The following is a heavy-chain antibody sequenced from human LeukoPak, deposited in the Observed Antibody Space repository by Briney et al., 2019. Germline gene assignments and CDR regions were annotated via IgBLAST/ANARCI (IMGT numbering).Heavy chain of an antibody. CDR1: GFTVSSNY. D-gene: IGHD3-16*02. CDR2: ISGSGGST. V-gene: IGHV3-23*01. CDR3: AKDLRLGGLSFDY. J-gene: IGHJ4*02. Sequence: PGGSLRLSCAASGFTVSSNYMSWVRQAPGKGLEWVSAISGSGGSTYYADSVKGRFTISRDNSKNTLYLQMNSLRAEDTAVYYCAKDLRLGGLSFDYWGQGTLVTVSS.